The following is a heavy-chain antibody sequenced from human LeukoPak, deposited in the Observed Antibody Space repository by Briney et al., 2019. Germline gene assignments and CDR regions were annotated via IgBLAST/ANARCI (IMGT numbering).Heavy chain of an antibody. V-gene: IGHV4-59*08. J-gene: IGHJ4*02. CDR1: GGSISSYY. CDR2: IYYSGST. Sequence: SETLSLTCTVSGGSISSYYWSWIRQPPGKGLEWIGYIYYSGSTNYNPYLKSRVTISVDTSKNQFSLKLSSVTAADTAVYYCARHDWEHYFDYWGQGTLVTVSS. D-gene: IGHD1-26*01. CDR3: ARHDWEHYFDY.